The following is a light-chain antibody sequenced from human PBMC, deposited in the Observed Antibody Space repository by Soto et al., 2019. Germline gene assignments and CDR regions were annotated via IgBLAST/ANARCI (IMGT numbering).Light chain of an antibody. V-gene: IGLV2-8*01. Sequence: QSVLTQPPSASGSPGQSVTISCTGTSSDIGDYNSVSWYQQCPGKAPKLMIYEVTKRPSGVPDRFSGSRSGNRASLTVSGLQAEDEADYYCSSSAGSNNLVFGGGTKLTVL. CDR2: EVT. CDR3: SSSAGSNNLV. CDR1: SSDIGDYNS. J-gene: IGLJ2*01.